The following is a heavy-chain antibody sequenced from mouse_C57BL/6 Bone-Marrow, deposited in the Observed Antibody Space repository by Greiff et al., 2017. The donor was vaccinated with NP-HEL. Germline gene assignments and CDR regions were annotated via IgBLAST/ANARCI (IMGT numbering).Heavy chain of an antibody. Sequence: EVQLQESEGGLVQPGSSMKLSCTASGFTFSDYYMAWVRQVPEKGLEWVANINYDGSSTYYLDSLKSRFIISRDNAKNILYLQMSSLKSEDTATYYCARLLLRYYYAMDYWGQGTSVTVSS. CDR1: GFTFSDYY. CDR3: ARLLLRYYYAMDY. V-gene: IGHV5-16*01. J-gene: IGHJ4*01. D-gene: IGHD1-1*01. CDR2: INYDGSST.